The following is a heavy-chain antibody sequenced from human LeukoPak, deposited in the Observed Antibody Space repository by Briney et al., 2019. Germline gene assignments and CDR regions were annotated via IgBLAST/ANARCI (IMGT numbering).Heavy chain of an antibody. Sequence: GGSLRLSCAASGFTFSSYWMHWVRQAPGKGLVWVSRINSDGSSTSYADSVKGRFTISRDNAKNTLYLQMNSLRAEDTAVYYYARDGYYDSSGYYSNWFDPWGQGTLVTVSS. CDR2: INSDGSST. J-gene: IGHJ5*02. D-gene: IGHD3-22*01. CDR1: GFTFSSYW. V-gene: IGHV3-74*01. CDR3: ARDGYYDSSGYYSNWFDP.